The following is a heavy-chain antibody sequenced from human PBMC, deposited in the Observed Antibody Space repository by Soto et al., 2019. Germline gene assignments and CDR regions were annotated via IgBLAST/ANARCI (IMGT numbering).Heavy chain of an antibody. J-gene: IGHJ4*02. CDR3: ATRSPAFDY. CDR1: GYTFTGYY. CDR2: IRTNKGNS. V-gene: IGHV1-18*04. Sequence: ASVKVSCKASGYTFTGYYMHWVRQAPGQGLEWMGRIRTNKGNSNYAQKFQGRVTMTTDTSTSTAYMELRSLRSDDTAVYYCATRSPAFDYWGQGTLVTVSS.